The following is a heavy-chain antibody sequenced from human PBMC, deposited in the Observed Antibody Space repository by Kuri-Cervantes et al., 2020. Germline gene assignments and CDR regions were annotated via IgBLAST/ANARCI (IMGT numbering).Heavy chain of an antibody. CDR1: GFTFSSYG. J-gene: IGHJ3*02. CDR2: ISYDGSNK. D-gene: IGHD4-17*01. Sequence: LTCAASGFTFSSYGMHWVRQAPGKGLEWVAVISYDGSNKYYADSVKGRFTISRDNSKNTLHLQMNSLRAEDMAVYYCGKGVTTVTSVAFDIWGQGTMVTVSS. V-gene: IGHV3-30*18. CDR3: GKGVTTVTSVAFDI.